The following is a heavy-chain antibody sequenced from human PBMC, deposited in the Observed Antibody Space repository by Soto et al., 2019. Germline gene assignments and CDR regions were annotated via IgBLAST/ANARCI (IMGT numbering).Heavy chain of an antibody. CDR1: GFTFSSYA. Sequence: EVQLLESGGDLVQPGGSLRLSCAASGFTFSSYAMGWVRQAAGTGLEWVSVIDGSGGDRSLADSVKGRFTISRDNSKNTLYLQMDRLRVEDTARYFCAKEIVAGAYVETSAFDFWGQGTLVTVSS. V-gene: IGHV3-23*01. CDR3: AKEIVAGAYVETSAFDF. J-gene: IGHJ4*02. CDR2: IDGSGGDR. D-gene: IGHD3-22*01.